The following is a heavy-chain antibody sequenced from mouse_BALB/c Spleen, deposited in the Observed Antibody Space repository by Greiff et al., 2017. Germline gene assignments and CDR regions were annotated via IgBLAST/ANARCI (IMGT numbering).Heavy chain of an antibody. Sequence: EVKLMESGGGLVKPGGSLKLSCAASGFTFSSFGMHWVRQAPEKGLEWVAYISSGSSTIYYADTVKGRFTISRDNPKNTLFLQMTSLRSEDTAMYYCARGNYGNWYFDYWGQGTTLTVSS. CDR2: ISSGSSTI. D-gene: IGHD2-1*01. V-gene: IGHV5-17*02. J-gene: IGHJ2*01. CDR1: GFTFSSFG. CDR3: ARGNYGNWYFDY.